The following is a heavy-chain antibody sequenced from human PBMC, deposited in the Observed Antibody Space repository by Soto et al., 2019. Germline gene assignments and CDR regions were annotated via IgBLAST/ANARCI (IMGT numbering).Heavy chain of an antibody. D-gene: IGHD6-13*01. Sequence: SVKVSCKASRGTFSSYAISWVRQAPGQGLEWMGGIIPIFGTANYAQKFQGRVTITADESTSTAYMELSSLRSEDTAVYYCARVVASSSWYYYYGMDVWGQGTTLTVSS. J-gene: IGHJ6*02. CDR1: RGTFSSYA. CDR2: IIPIFGTA. CDR3: ARVVASSSWYYYYGMDV. V-gene: IGHV1-69*13.